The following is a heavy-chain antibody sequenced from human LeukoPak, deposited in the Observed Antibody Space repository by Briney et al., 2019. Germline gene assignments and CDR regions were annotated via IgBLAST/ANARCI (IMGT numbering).Heavy chain of an antibody. J-gene: IGHJ5*02. D-gene: IGHD6-13*01. CDR1: GFTFSSYW. CDR2: INSDGSST. CDR3: ARDRIARDWFDP. V-gene: IGHV3-74*01. Sequence: PGGSLRLSCAASGFTFSSYWMHWVRQAPGKGLVWVSRINSDGSSTSYADTVKGRFTISRDNAKNTLYLQMNSLRAEDTAVYYCARDRIARDWFDPWGQGTLVTVSS.